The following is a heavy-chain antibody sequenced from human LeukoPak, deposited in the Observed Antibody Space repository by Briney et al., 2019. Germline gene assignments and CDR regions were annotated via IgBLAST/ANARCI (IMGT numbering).Heavy chain of an antibody. V-gene: IGHV3-53*01. CDR3: ARDHAPAGGGLGY. J-gene: IGHJ4*02. CDR1: GLSVSSNH. CDR2: IYTGGIT. Sequence: GGSLRLSCAASGLSVSSNHMAWVRQAPGKGLEWVSVIYTGGITYYADSVQGRFIISRDNSKNTVYLQMNSLRVEDTARYYCARDHAPAGGGLGYWGQGTQVTVSP. D-gene: IGHD2-2*01.